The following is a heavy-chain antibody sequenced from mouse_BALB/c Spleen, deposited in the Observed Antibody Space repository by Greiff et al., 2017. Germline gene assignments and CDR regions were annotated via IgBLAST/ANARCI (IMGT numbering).Heavy chain of an antibody. CDR2: ISYSGST. Sequence: LMQSGPGLVKPSQSLSLTCTVTGYSFTSDYAWYWIRQFPGNQLECMGYISYSGSTSYNPSLKSRITITRDTSKNLFFLQLNSVTTEDTATSNCARSDDGYPFAYWGQGTLVTVSA. CDR1: GYSFTSDYA. D-gene: IGHD2-3*01. V-gene: IGHV3-2*02. J-gene: IGHJ3*01. CDR3: ARSDDGYPFAY.